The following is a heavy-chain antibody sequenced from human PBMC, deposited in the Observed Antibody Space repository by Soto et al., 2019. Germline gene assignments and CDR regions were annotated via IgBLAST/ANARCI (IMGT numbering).Heavy chain of an antibody. CDR3: ASSDYGDAFDI. Sequence: SETLSLTCTVSGVSISSYYWSWIRQPPGKGLEWIGYIYYSGSTNYNPSLKSRVTISVDTSKNQFSLKLSSVTAADTAVYYCASSDYGDAFDIWGQGTMVTVSS. J-gene: IGHJ3*02. V-gene: IGHV4-59*08. CDR2: IYYSGST. CDR1: GVSISSYY. D-gene: IGHD4-17*01.